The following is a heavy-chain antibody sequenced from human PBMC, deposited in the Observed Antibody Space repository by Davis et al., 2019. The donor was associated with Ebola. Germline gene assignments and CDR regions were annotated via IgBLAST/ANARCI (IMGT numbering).Heavy chain of an antibody. Sequence: SETLSPTCTVPAASIASYYWSWIRQPPGKGLEWNGSTYYSGSNNYNPSLKSRVTISVATSKNQFSLKLSSVTAADTAVYYCARGGFREFIYYYGMDVWGQGTTVTVSS. CDR2: TYYSGSN. D-gene: IGHD3-10*01. CDR1: AASIASYY. CDR3: ARGGFREFIYYYGMDV. J-gene: IGHJ6*02. V-gene: IGHV4-59*01.